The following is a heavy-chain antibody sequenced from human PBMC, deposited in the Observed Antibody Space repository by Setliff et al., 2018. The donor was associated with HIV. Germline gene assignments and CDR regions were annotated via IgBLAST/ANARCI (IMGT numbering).Heavy chain of an antibody. J-gene: IGHJ5*02. CDR3: ARHRGVRYNSGWYGIAWFDP. CDR1: GDSINTGDYY. V-gene: IGHV4-31*03. CDR2: IYYTGSA. D-gene: IGHD6-19*01. Sequence: SETLSLTCSVSGDSINTGDYYWSWIRQHPGKGLEWIGYIYYTGSAYYNPSLKSRLTISVDASKNQFSLKLSSVTAADAAVYYCARHRGVRYNSGWYGIAWFDPWGQGTLVTVSS.